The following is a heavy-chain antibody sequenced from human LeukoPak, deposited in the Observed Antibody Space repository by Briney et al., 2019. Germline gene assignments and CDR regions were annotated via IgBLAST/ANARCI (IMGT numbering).Heavy chain of an antibody. CDR3: ARDVYAGGAVYWFDP. V-gene: IGHV4-61*02. Sequence: PSQTLSLTCTVSGGSISSGNYFWRWIRQPAGKGLEWIGRIYTTGSTNYNPSLKSRVTISVDTSKNQFSLNLSSVTAADTAVYYCARDVYAGGAVYWFDPWGQGTLVTVSS. CDR2: IYTTGST. CDR1: GGSISSGNYF. D-gene: IGHD3-16*01. J-gene: IGHJ5*02.